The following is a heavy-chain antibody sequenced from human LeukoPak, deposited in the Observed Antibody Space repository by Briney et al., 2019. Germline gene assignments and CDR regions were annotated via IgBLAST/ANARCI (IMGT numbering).Heavy chain of an antibody. Sequence: PSETLSLTCTVSGGSIGSNYWTWIRQPPGKGLEYIGYIYYTGGTNYNPSLKSRVTISVDTSKNQFSLKLSSVTAADTAVYFCAKYGNSGWVTDYWGQGTLVTVSS. CDR3: AKYGNSGWVTDY. CDR2: IYYTGGT. CDR1: GGSIGSNY. D-gene: IGHD6-19*01. V-gene: IGHV4-59*08. J-gene: IGHJ4*02.